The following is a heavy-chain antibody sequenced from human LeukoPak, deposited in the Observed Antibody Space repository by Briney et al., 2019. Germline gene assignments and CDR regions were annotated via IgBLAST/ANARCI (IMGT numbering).Heavy chain of an antibody. Sequence: GGSLRLSCAASGFTFSSYGMHWVRQAPGKGLKWVAVIWYDGSNKYYADSVKGRFTISRDNSKNTLYLQMNSLRAEDTAVYYCARESSAGGAFDIWGQGTMVTVSS. CDR1: GFTFSSYG. CDR2: IWYDGSNK. CDR3: ARESSAGGAFDI. V-gene: IGHV3-33*01. J-gene: IGHJ3*02.